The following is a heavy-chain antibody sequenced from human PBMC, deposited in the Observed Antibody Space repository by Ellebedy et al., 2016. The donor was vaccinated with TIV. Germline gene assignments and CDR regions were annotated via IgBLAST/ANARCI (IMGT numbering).Heavy chain of an antibody. D-gene: IGHD3-3*01. Sequence: GSLRLSXAVYGGSFSGYYWSWIRQPPGKGLEWIGEINHSGSTNYNPSLKSRVTISVDTSKNQFSLKLSSVTAADTAVYYCARVGPVLGRGTIFAGYYYYMDVWGKGTTVTVSS. CDR1: GGSFSGYY. CDR3: ARVGPVLGRGTIFAGYYYYMDV. J-gene: IGHJ6*03. CDR2: INHSGST. V-gene: IGHV4-34*01.